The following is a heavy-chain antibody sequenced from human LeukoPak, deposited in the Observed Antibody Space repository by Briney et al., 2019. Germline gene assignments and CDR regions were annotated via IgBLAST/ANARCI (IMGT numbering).Heavy chain of an antibody. CDR1: GFTFSNYW. V-gene: IGHV3-7*05. D-gene: IGHD6-13*01. J-gene: IGHJ6*02. CDR2: IKHDGSEQ. Sequence: GGSLRLSCTASGFTFSNYWMSWVRQTPEKGLEWLANIKHDGSEQVYVDSVKGRFTISRDNAKNSLYPQMNSLRAEDTAVYYCARDPYSSSWSYGMDVWGQGTTVTVSS. CDR3: ARDPYSSSWSYGMDV.